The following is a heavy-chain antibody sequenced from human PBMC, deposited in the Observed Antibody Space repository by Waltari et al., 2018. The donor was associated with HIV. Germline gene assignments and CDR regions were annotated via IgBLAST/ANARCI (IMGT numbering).Heavy chain of an antibody. Sequence: DEPLVESGGGVVKPGRSLRLSCVGSGFSFNSFNMNWVRHIPGKRLEWVASISSVSSYIYYSNSVKDRFIVARDNDKRTLYLQMNRLTVADTAIYYCARDSEASTVTLKSSLWGRGTMVTVSS. CDR1: GFSFNSFN. J-gene: IGHJ1*01. CDR2: ISSVSSYI. V-gene: IGHV3-21*01. D-gene: IGHD4-17*01. CDR3: ARDSEASTVTLKSSL.